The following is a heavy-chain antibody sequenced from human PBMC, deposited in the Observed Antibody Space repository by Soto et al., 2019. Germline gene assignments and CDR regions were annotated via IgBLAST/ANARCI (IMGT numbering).Heavy chain of an antibody. D-gene: IGHD6-13*01. CDR1: GFTFSSYG. CDR3: AKGAAAAGLYYYYGMDV. CDR2: ISYDGSNK. J-gene: IGHJ6*02. Sequence: GGSLRLSCAASGFTFSSYGMHWVRQAPGKGLEWVAVISYDGSNKYYADSVKGRFTISRDNSKNTLYLQMNSLRAEDTAVYYCAKGAAAAGLYYYYGMDVWGQGTTVTVSS. V-gene: IGHV3-30*18.